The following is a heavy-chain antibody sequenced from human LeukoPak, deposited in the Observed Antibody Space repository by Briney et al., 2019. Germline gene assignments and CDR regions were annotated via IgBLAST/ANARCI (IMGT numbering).Heavy chain of an antibody. CDR3: AKEFHSRGYGANFDY. Sequence: SETLSLTCAVYGGSFSGYYWSWIRQPPGKGLEWLGEINHSGSTNYNPSLKSRVTISVDTSKNQFSLKLSSVTAADTAVYYCAKEFHSRGYGANFDYWGQGTLVTVSS. CDR1: GGSFSGYY. V-gene: IGHV4-34*01. D-gene: IGHD3-10*01. CDR2: INHSGST. J-gene: IGHJ4*02.